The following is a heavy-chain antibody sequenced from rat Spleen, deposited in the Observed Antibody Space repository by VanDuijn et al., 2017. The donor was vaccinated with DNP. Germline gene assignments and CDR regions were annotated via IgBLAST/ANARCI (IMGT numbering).Heavy chain of an antibody. CDR3: TRRGYSEYYFDY. CDR2: ISSDGFTT. Sequence: EVQLVESGGGLVQPGGSLKLSCAASGFTFSDQYMAWVRQAPTEGLEWVAYISSDGFTTYYGDSVKGRFTISRDNAISTLYLQMDSLRSEDTATYYCTRRGYSEYYFDYWGQGVMVTVSS. V-gene: IGHV5-20*01. J-gene: IGHJ2*01. D-gene: IGHD1-1*01. CDR1: GFTFSDQY.